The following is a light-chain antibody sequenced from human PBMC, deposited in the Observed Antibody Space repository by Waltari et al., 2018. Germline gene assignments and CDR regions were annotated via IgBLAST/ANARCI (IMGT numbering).Light chain of an antibody. CDR2: GAS. Sequence: EVVMTQSPATLSVSPGERATLSCRASQVVGSNLAWYQQKPGQAPRLLIYGASTRATGIPVRFSGSGSGREFTLTISSLQSEDCAIYYCQQYNNWPETFGQGTKVDIK. J-gene: IGKJ1*01. CDR1: QVVGSN. CDR3: QQYNNWPET. V-gene: IGKV3-15*01.